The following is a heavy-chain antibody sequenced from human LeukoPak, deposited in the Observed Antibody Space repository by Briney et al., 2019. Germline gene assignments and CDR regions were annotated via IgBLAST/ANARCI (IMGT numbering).Heavy chain of an antibody. Sequence: PGGSLRLSCAASGFTFSSYAMTWVRQAPRKGLEWVSTIGASGGSTYYADSVKGRFAVSRDNSKNTLYLQMNSLRAEDTAVYYCAKTMGAIDHDYWGQGTLVTVSS. V-gene: IGHV3-23*01. J-gene: IGHJ4*02. CDR2: IGASGGST. D-gene: IGHD1-26*01. CDR1: GFTFSSYA. CDR3: AKTMGAIDHDY.